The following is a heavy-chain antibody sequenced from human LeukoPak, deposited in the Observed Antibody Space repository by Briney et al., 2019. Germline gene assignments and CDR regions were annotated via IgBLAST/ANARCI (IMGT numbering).Heavy chain of an antibody. D-gene: IGHD6-6*01. CDR2: IRYDGTNK. CDR3: AKPAPTRAARSDY. Sequence: GGSLRLSCATSGFTFNSYGMHWVRQAPGKGLEWVAFIRYDGTNKYYADSVKGRFTISRDNSKNTLYLQMNSLRVEDTAVYYCAKPAPTRAARSDYWGQGTLVTVSS. CDR1: GFTFNSYG. J-gene: IGHJ4*02. V-gene: IGHV3-30*02.